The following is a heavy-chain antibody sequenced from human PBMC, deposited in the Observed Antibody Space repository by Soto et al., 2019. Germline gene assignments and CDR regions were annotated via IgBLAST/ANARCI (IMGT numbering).Heavy chain of an antibody. CDR3: AKGSLVLFHY. CDR1: GFTFSSYA. CDR2: ISGSGGST. J-gene: IGHJ4*02. Sequence: FLRLSCAASGFTFSSYAMSWVRQAPGKGLEWVSAISGSGGSTYYADSVKGRFTISRDNSRNTLYLQMNSLRAEDTAVYYCAKGSLVLFHYWGQGTLVTVSS. D-gene: IGHD6-13*01. V-gene: IGHV3-23*01.